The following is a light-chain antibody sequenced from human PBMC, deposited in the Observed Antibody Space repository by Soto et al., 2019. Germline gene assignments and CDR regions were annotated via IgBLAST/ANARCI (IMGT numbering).Light chain of an antibody. V-gene: IGKV3-15*01. J-gene: IGKJ2*01. CDR1: QSGGTN. CDR3: QQYNNWPPYS. CDR2: SAS. Sequence: IVMTQSPATLSVSPGESATLSCRASQSGGTNLAWYQQTPGQAPRVLIHSASTRATGIPARFSGSGSDTEFTLTISCLQSEDFAIYYCQQYNNWPPYSFGQGTKLENK.